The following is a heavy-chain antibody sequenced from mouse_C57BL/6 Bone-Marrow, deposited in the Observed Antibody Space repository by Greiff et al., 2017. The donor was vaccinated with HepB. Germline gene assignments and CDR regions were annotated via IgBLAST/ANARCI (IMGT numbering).Heavy chain of an antibody. CDR2: INPGSGGT. Sequence: VKLQQSGAELVRPGTSVKVSCKASGYAFTNYLIEWVKQRPGQGLEWIGVINPGSGGTNYNEKFKGKATLTADKSSSTAYMQLSSLTSEDSAVYFCARLDEGYAMDYWGQGTSVTVSS. V-gene: IGHV1-54*01. CDR1: GYAFTNYL. CDR3: ARLDEGYAMDY. J-gene: IGHJ4*01.